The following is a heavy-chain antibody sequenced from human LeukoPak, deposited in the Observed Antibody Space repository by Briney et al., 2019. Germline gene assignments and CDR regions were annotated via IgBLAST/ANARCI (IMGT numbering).Heavy chain of an antibody. J-gene: IGHJ4*02. CDR2: IYHSGST. Sequence: SETLSLTCAVSGGSISSGGYSWSWIRQPPGKGLEWIGYIYHSGSTYYNPSLKSRVTISVDRAKNQFSLNLTSVTAADTAVYYCARGSSDYYSYFDYWGQRTLVTVSS. CDR3: ARGSSDYYSYFDY. D-gene: IGHD3-22*01. V-gene: IGHV4-30-2*01. CDR1: GGSISSGGYS.